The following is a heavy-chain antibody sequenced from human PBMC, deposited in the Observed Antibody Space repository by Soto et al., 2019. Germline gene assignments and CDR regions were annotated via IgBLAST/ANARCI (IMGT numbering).Heavy chain of an antibody. D-gene: IGHD3-3*01. V-gene: IGHV1-69*13. CDR2: IIPIFGTA. J-gene: IGHJ4*02. CDR1: GGSFSSYA. CDR3: ATKGWSGYTYYFDY. Sequence: SVKVSCKASGGSFSSYAISWVRQAPGQGLEWMGGIIPIFGTANYAQKFQGRVTITADESTSTAYMELSSLRSEDTAVYYCATKGWSGYTYYFDYWGQGTLVTVSS.